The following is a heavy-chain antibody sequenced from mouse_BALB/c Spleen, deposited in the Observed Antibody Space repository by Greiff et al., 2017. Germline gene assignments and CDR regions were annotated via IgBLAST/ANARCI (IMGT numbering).Heavy chain of an antibody. CDR1: GFTFSNYW. J-gene: IGHJ4*01. CDR3: THHYGYYDYPMDY. D-gene: IGHD2-3*01. CDR2: IRLKSNNYAT. Sequence: EVKLEESGGGLVQPGGSMKLSCVASGFTFSNYWMNWVRQSPEKGLEWVAEIRLKSNNYATHYAESVKGRFTISRDDSKRSVYLQMNNLRAEDTGIYYCTHHYGYYDYPMDYRGQGTSVTVPS. V-gene: IGHV6-6*02.